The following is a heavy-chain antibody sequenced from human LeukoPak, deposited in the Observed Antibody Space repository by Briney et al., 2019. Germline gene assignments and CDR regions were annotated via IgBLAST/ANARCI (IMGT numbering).Heavy chain of an antibody. Sequence: GESLKISCKAPGYRFTKEWIAWVRQMPGKGLEWMGIIYPGDSETSYSPSFQGQVTISADKSITTAYLQWSSLKASDTAMYYCVRRLERSKNCGSGSYSAVYWGQGTLVTVSS. CDR2: IYPGDSET. CDR3: VRRLERSKNCGSGSYSAVY. CDR1: GYRFTKEW. J-gene: IGHJ4*02. V-gene: IGHV5-51*01. D-gene: IGHD3-10*01.